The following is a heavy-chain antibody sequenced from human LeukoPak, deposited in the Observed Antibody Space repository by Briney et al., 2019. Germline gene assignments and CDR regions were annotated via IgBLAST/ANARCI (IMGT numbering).Heavy chain of an antibody. CDR1: GYTFTGYY. CDR2: INPNSGGT. D-gene: IGHD2-15*01. V-gene: IGHV1-2*02. CDR3: ARDGVTGGSCLDY. J-gene: IGHJ4*02. Sequence: ASVKVSCKASGYTFTGYYMHWVRQAPGQGLEWMGWINPNSGGTNYAQKFQGRVTMTRDTSISTAYMELSRLRSDDTAVYYCARDGVTGGSCLDYWGQGTLVTVSS.